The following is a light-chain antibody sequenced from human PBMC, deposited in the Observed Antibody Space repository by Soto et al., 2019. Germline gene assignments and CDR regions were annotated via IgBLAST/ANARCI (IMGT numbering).Light chain of an antibody. Sequence: EIVLTQSPGTLSLSPGESTTLSCRASQSVGRNFLAWYQQKPGRAPRLLIHGASYRATGVPDRFSGSGSETDFTLTITRLEPEDFPVYYCHQYAASPLTFGGGTKVEIK. CDR3: HQYAASPLT. CDR1: QSVGRNF. J-gene: IGKJ4*01. V-gene: IGKV3-20*01. CDR2: GAS.